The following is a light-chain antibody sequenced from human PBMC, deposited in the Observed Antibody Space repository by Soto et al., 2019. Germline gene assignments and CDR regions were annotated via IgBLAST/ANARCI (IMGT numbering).Light chain of an antibody. CDR1: QGISSY. Sequence: DIQLTQSPSFLSASVGDRVTITCRASQGISSYLAWYQQKPGKAPKLLIYAASTLQSGVPSRFSGSGSGTEFTLTMSSLQHEDFATYYCQQGGTFGPGTKVDI. CDR2: AAS. J-gene: IGKJ3*01. V-gene: IGKV1-9*01. CDR3: QQGGT.